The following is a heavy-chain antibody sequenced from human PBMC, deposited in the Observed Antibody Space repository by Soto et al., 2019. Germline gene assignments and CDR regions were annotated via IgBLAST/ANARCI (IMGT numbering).Heavy chain of an antibody. Sequence: QVQLVQSGAEVKKPGSSVKVSCKASGGTFSSYTISWVRQAPGQGLEWMGRIIPILGIANYAQKFQGRVTIAAAKSTSTAYMALSSLRSEDTAVYYCARWQQLCYYYYGMDVWGQGTTVTVSS. CDR1: GGTFSSYT. CDR2: IIPILGIA. J-gene: IGHJ6*02. V-gene: IGHV1-69*02. CDR3: ARWQQLCYYYYGMDV. D-gene: IGHD6-13*01.